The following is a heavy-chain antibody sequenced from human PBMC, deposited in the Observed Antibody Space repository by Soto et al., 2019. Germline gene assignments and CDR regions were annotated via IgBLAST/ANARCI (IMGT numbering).Heavy chain of an antibody. Sequence: EVQLLESGGGLVQPGESLRLSCAASGFTFSSHAMNWVRQAPGKGLEWVSAISGSGGSTYYADSVKGRFTISRDKSQNILYLQMSSLRAEDTAVYYCAKGRYSGTYYSGYWGQGTLVTVS. J-gene: IGHJ4*02. CDR2: ISGSGGST. CDR3: AKGRYSGTYYSGY. D-gene: IGHD1-26*01. V-gene: IGHV3-23*01. CDR1: GFTFSSHA.